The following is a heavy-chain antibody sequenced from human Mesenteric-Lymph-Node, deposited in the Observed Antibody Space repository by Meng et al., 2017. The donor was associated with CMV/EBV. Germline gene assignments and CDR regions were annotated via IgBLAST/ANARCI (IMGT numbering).Heavy chain of an antibody. Sequence: ASVKVSCKASGYTFTAYYMHWVRQAPGQGLEWMGWINPNSGDTNYAQKFQGRITMTRGTSFNTGYMELSRLRSDDTAVYYCARAPGPFDIWGQGTMVTVSS. CDR2: INPNSGDT. CDR3: ARAPGPFDI. V-gene: IGHV1-2*02. CDR1: GYTFTAYY. J-gene: IGHJ3*02.